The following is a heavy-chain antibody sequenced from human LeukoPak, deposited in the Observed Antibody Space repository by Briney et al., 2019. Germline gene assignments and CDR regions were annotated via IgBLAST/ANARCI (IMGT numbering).Heavy chain of an antibody. CDR3: VRDGGVSGYDLLDY. CDR1: GFTFSNYW. V-gene: IGHV3-7*01. Sequence: PGGSLRLSCAASGFTFSNYWMTWVRQAPAKGLEWVAHINQDGSKEYYMDSVKARFTISRDNAKNSLSLQMNSLRAEDTAVYYCVRDGGVSGYDLLDYWGQGTLVTVSS. D-gene: IGHD5-12*01. CDR2: INQDGSKE. J-gene: IGHJ4*02.